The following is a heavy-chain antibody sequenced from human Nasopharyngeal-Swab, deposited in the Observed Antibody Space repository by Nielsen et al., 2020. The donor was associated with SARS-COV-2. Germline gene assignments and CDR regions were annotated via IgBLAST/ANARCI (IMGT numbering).Heavy chain of an antibody. V-gene: IGHV4-4*02. CDR1: GGSTISDYW. CDR3: ARARAGLTMIVVVIDAFDI. CDR2: VHHSKNA. D-gene: IGHD3-22*01. Sequence: SETLSLTCAVSGGSTISDYWWTWVRQPPGRGLEWIGEVHHSKNANYNPSLKSRVTLLVDKSKNQFSLNLNSMTAADTAVYYCARARAGLTMIVVVIDAFDIWGQGTMVTVSS. J-gene: IGHJ3*02.